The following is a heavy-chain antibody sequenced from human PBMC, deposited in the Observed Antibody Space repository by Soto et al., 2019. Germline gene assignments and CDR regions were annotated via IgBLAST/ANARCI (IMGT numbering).Heavy chain of an antibody. CDR2: IYYSGST. CDR3: ARGNSRTFDY. J-gene: IGHJ4*02. D-gene: IGHD6-13*01. V-gene: IGHV4-59*01. CDR1: GGSISSYY. Sequence: SETLSLTCTVSGGSISSYYWSWIRQPPGKGLEWIGYIYYSGSTNYNPSLKSRVTISVDTSKNQFSLKLSSVTAADTAVYYCARGNSRTFDYWGQGTLVTVSS.